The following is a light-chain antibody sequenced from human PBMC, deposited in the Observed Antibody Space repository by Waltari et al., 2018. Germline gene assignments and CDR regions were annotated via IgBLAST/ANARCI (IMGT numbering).Light chain of an antibody. CDR2: ENN. CDR1: SVIIAANY. J-gene: IGLJ3*02. CDR3: QSYDTTARV. Sequence: NFVLTQPHSVSASPEQTVTISCTRSSVIIAANYVKWYPQRPGSSPPIVIPENNQSPPGCPDRFSGSIDGSSHSASLNISGLKTDDEAVYFCQSYDTTARVFGGGTKLTVL. V-gene: IGLV6-57*01.